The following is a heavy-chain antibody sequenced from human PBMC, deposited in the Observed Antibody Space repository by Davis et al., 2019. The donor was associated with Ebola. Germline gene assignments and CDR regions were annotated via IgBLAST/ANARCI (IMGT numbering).Heavy chain of an antibody. CDR1: GFTSSSYS. Sequence: GGSLRLSCATSGFTSSSYSMNWVRQAPGKGLEWVSAISGSGGSTYYADSVKGRFTISRDNSKNTLYLQMNSLRAEDTAVYYCARDRIKSAGGNEGYYAMDVWGQGTTVTVSS. J-gene: IGHJ6*02. CDR3: ARDRIKSAGGNEGYYAMDV. CDR2: ISGSGGST. V-gene: IGHV3-23*01. D-gene: IGHD6-13*01.